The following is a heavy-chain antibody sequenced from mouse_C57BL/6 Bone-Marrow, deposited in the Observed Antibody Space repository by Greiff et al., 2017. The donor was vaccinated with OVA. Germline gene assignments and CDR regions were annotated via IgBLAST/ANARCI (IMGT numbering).Heavy chain of an antibody. V-gene: IGHV3-6*01. CDR3: AGNYFDY. CDR2: ISYDGSN. CDR1: GYSITSGYY. Sequence: EVKLQESGPGLVKPSQSLSLTCSVTGYSITSGYYWNWIRQFPGNKLEWMGYISYDGSNNYNPSLKNRISITRDTSKNQFFLKLNSVTTEDTATYYCAGNYFDYWGQGTTLTVSS. J-gene: IGHJ2*01. D-gene: IGHD1-1*02.